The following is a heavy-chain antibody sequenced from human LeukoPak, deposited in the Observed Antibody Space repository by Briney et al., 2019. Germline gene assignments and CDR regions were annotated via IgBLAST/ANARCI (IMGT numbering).Heavy chain of an antibody. Sequence: KPSETLSLTCTVSGGSISSYYWSWIRQPPGEGLEWIGYIYYSGSTNYNPSLKSRVTISVDTSKNQFSLKLSSVTAADTAVYYCASLTIFGGYYGMDVWGQGTTVTVSS. D-gene: IGHD3-3*01. J-gene: IGHJ6*02. V-gene: IGHV4-59*08. CDR3: ASLTIFGGYYGMDV. CDR2: IYYSGST. CDR1: GGSISSYY.